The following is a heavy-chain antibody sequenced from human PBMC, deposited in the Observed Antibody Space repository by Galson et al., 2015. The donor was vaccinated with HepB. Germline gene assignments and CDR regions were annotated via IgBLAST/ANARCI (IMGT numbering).Heavy chain of an antibody. J-gene: IGHJ3*02. D-gene: IGHD2-2*01. V-gene: IGHV3-21*04. CDR1: GFTFSSYS. CDR2: ISSSSSYI. CDR3: AKDLVVVVPAAIGDAFDI. Sequence: SLRLSCAASGFTFSSYSMNWVRQAPGKGLEWVSSISSSSSYIYYADSVKGRFTISRDNAKNSLYLQMNSLRAEDTAVYYCAKDLVVVVPAAIGDAFDIWGQGTMVTVSS.